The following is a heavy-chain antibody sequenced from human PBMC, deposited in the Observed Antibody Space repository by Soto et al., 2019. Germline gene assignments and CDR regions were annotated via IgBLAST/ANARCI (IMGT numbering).Heavy chain of an antibody. CDR3: AKGWIAAADTLLSH. Sequence: EVQLVESGGGLVQPGRSLRLSCAASGFTFDDYAMHWVRQAPGKGLEWVSGISWNSGSIGYADSVKGRFTISRDNAKNSLYLQMNSLRAEDTALYYCAKGWIAAADTLLSHWGQGTLVTVSS. V-gene: IGHV3-9*01. CDR2: ISWNSGSI. D-gene: IGHD6-13*01. J-gene: IGHJ4*02. CDR1: GFTFDDYA.